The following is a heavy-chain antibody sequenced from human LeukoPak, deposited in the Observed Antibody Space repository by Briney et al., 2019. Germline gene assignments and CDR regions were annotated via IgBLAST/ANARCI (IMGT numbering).Heavy chain of an antibody. CDR1: GYTFTSYG. Sequence: ASVKVSCKASGYTFTSYGISWVRQAPGQGLEWMGWISAYNGNTNYAQKLQGRVTMTTDTSTSTAYMELRSLRSDDTAVYYCARAESSGYYYSDLGYWGQGTLVTVSS. D-gene: IGHD3-22*01. J-gene: IGHJ4*02. V-gene: IGHV1-18*01. CDR2: ISAYNGNT. CDR3: ARAESSGYYYSDLGY.